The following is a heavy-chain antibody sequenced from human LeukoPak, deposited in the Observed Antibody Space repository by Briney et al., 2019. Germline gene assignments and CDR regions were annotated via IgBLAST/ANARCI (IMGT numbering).Heavy chain of an antibody. CDR3: ASTYGSGRPDLPYYYYGMDV. CDR1: GFTFSSSA. CDR2: ISASGGST. V-gene: IGHV3-23*01. J-gene: IGHJ6*02. D-gene: IGHD3-10*01. Sequence: GGSLRLSCAASGFTFSSSAMSWVRQVPGKGLEWVSGISASGGSTSYADSVRGRFTISRDNSKNTLYLQMNSLRAEDTAVYYCASTYGSGRPDLPYYYYGMDVWGQGTTVTVSS.